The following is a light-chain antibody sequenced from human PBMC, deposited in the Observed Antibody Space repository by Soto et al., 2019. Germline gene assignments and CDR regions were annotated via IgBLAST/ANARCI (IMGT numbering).Light chain of an antibody. CDR3: SSYAGSDNPYV. Sequence: VLTQPPSASGSPGQSVTISCTGTSGDVGGYDYVSWYQQHPGKAPKLMIYEVTKRPLGVPDRFSGSKSGNTASLTVSGLQAEDEADYYCSSYAGSDNPYVFGTGTKVTVL. J-gene: IGLJ1*01. V-gene: IGLV2-8*01. CDR1: SGDVGGYDY. CDR2: EVT.